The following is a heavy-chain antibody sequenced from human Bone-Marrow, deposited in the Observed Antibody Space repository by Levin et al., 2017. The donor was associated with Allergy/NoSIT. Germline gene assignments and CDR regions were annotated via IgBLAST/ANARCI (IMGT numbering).Heavy chain of an antibody. Sequence: PGGSLRLSCEASGFSFSRHDMHWVRQVTGEGLEWVSGIETGGETHYSGSVKGRFTISRENGKNSLYLQMNNLRAGDTARYYCARGFPLLRQYDWFGTLVSGLDVWGQGTTVTVSS. CDR3: ARGFPLLRQYDWFGTLVSGLDV. V-gene: IGHV3-13*04. CDR2: IETGGET. D-gene: IGHD3-9*01. CDR1: GFSFSRHD. J-gene: IGHJ6*02.